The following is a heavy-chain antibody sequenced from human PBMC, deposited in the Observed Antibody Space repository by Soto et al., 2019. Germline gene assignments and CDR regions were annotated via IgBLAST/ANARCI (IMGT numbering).Heavy chain of an antibody. Sequence: QGQLLQSGDEVKKPGASVRVSCRASGYDFTSYGISWVRQAPGQGLEWVSWISAYNGKRDTARKFQGRVTMTLDTSTDTAHMELGDLTSADTAVYYCARGRIVASIHDAFEIWGQGTMVAVSS. D-gene: IGHD2-21*01. CDR3: ARGRIVASIHDAFEI. CDR2: ISAYNGKR. J-gene: IGHJ3*02. CDR1: GYDFTSYG. V-gene: IGHV1-18*01.